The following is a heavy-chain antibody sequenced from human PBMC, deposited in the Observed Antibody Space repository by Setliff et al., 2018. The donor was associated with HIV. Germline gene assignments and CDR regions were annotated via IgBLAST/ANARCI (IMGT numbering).Heavy chain of an antibody. J-gene: IGHJ5*02. CDR1: GYNFNTYW. V-gene: IGHV5-51*01. CDR2: IYPIDSET. CDR3: ARHPPRGYPKNWFDP. D-gene: IGHD3-16*02. Sequence: GESLKISCKGFGYNFNTYWIAWVRQVPGKGLEWMGIIYPIDSETKYSPSFQGQVTISVDRSISTTYLQWNNLKASDSAIYYCARHPPRGYPKNWFDPWGQGTLVTVTS.